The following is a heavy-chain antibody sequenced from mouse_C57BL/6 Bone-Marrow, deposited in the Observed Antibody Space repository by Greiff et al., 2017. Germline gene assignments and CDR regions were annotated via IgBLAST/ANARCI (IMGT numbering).Heavy chain of an antibody. CDR3: ASFNWDAMDY. CDR2: INPNNGGT. V-gene: IGHV1-26*01. J-gene: IGHJ4*01. D-gene: IGHD4-1*01. CDR1: GYTFTDYY. Sequence: VQLQQSGPELVKPGASVKISCKASGYTFTDYYMNWVKQSHGKSLEWIGDINPNNGGTSYNQKFKGKATLNVDKSSSTAYMELRSLTSEDSAVYYCASFNWDAMDYWGQGTSVTVSS.